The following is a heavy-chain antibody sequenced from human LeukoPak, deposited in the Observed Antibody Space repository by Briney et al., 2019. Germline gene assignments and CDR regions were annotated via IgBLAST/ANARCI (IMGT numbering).Heavy chain of an antibody. V-gene: IGHV3-30*04. CDR3: ARDRRWLQYSDY. CDR2: ISYDGCNK. J-gene: IGHJ4*02. Sequence: GGSLRLSCAASGFTFSSYAMHWVRQAPGKGLEWVAVISYDGCNKYHADSVKGRFTISRDNSKNTLYLEMSSLRAEDTAVYYCARDRRWLQYSDYWGQGTLVTVSS. D-gene: IGHD5-24*01. CDR1: GFTFSSYA.